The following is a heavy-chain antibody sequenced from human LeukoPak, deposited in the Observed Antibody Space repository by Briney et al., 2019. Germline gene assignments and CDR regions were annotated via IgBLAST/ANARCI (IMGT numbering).Heavy chain of an antibody. V-gene: IGHV1-2*02. CDR2: VNPNSGGT. D-gene: IGHD4-17*01. J-gene: IGHJ3*02. CDR1: GYTFNGFY. CDR3: ARPRDYGDYDGFDI. Sequence: ASVKVSCKASGYTFNGFYLHWVRQAPGQGLEWMGWVNPNSGGTNYAQKFQGRVTMTRDTSISTAYMELSRLRSDDTAVYYCARPRDYGDYDGFDIWGPGTMVRVSS.